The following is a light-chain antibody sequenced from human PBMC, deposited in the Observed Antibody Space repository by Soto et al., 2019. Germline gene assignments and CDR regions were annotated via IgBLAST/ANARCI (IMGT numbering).Light chain of an antibody. Sequence: EIVLTQSPDILSLSPGERATLSYRASQSAGTYLAWYQQKPGQPPRLLIYDASKRATGIPARFSGSGSGTDFTLTIRSLEPEDFALYYCHQRSLWLPPFGGGTKVEI. J-gene: IGKJ4*01. CDR3: HQRSLWLPP. CDR1: QSAGTY. V-gene: IGKV3-11*01. CDR2: DAS.